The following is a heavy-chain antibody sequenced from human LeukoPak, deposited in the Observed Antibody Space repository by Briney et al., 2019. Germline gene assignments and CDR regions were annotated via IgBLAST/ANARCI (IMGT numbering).Heavy chain of an antibody. Sequence: PGGSLRLSCAASGLTFSIHWMNWVRQAPGKGLECVANINQDGSDKYYVDSVKGRFTISRDNTKNSLYLQMNSLRAEDTAVYYCAKDAAANVDYPYYFDYWGQGALVTVSS. V-gene: IGHV3-7*01. CDR3: AKDAAANVDYPYYFDY. CDR1: GLTFSIHW. CDR2: INQDGSDK. J-gene: IGHJ4*02. D-gene: IGHD4-11*01.